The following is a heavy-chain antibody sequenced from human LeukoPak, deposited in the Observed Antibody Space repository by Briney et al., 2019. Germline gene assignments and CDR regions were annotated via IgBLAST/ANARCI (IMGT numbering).Heavy chain of an antibody. CDR2: IYPGDSDS. CDR1: GYSFARYW. V-gene: IGHV5-51*01. Sequence: GESLKISCKGSGYSFARYWIGWVRQMPGNGLEWMGIIYPGDSDSRYSPSFQGQVTISVDRTISTAYLQWSSLKASDTAMYYCARQDSYGQFDYWGQGTLVTVSS. CDR3: ARQDSYGQFDY. J-gene: IGHJ4*02. D-gene: IGHD5-18*01.